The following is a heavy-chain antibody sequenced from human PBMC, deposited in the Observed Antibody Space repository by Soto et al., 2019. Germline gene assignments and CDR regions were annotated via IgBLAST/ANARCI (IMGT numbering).Heavy chain of an antibody. J-gene: IGHJ4*02. CDR2: INNIGST. CDR1: GGSFTTYY. D-gene: IGHD4-4*01. CDR3: ARGRSTTVTRRLFVY. Sequence: KPXETLSLTCVVYGGSFTTYYWSWIRQSPGKGLEWIGEINNIGSTNYNPSLKSRVTISVDTSKNQFSLKLNSVTAADTAVYYCARGRSTTVTRRLFVYWGQGTLVTVSS. V-gene: IGHV4-34*01.